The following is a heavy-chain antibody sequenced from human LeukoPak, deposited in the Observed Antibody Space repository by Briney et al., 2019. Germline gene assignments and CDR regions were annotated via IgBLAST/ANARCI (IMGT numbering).Heavy chain of an antibody. CDR3: ARTDTFRWNFQNWFDP. D-gene: IGHD1-7*01. Sequence: ASVKVSCKASGYTFTGYYMHWVRQAPGQGLEWMGWINPNSGGTNYAQKFQGRVTMTRDTSISTAYMELSRLRSDDTAVYYCARTDTFRWNFQNWFDPWGQGTLVTVSS. J-gene: IGHJ5*02. CDR1: GYTFTGYY. CDR2: INPNSGGT. V-gene: IGHV1-2*02.